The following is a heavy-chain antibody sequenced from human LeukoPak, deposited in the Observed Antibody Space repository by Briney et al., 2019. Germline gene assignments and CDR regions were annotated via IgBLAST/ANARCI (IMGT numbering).Heavy chain of an antibody. CDR3: ARADGGSQAY. CDR1: GYTFTSYD. J-gene: IGHJ4*02. Sequence: ASVKVSCKASGYTFTSYDINWVRQATGQGLEWMGWISAYNGDTNYAQKLQGRVTMTTDTSTSTAYMELRSLRSDDTAVYYCARADGGSQAYWGQGTLVTVSS. D-gene: IGHD3-16*01. CDR2: ISAYNGDT. V-gene: IGHV1-18*01.